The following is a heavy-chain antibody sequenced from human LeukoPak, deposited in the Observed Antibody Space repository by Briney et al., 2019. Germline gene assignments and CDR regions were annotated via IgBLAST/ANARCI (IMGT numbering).Heavy chain of an antibody. V-gene: IGHV1-2*02. CDR3: ARGGSGSYFSWLDP. CDR2: INPNSVCT. Sequence: ASVKVSCNACGYTFTGYYMHWVRQAPGQGLEWMGWINPNSVCTNYAQKFQGRVTMTRDTSISTAYMELSRLRSDDTAVYYCARGGSGSYFSWLDPWGQGTLVTVSS. CDR1: GYTFTGYY. D-gene: IGHD3-10*01. J-gene: IGHJ5*02.